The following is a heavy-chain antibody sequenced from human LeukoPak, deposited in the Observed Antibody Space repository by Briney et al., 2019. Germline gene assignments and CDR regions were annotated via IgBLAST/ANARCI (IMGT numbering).Heavy chain of an antibody. CDR2: INPNNGGT. CDR3: ARDRRVIAYYYGSGSTTMTL. V-gene: IGHV1-2*02. CDR1: GYTFTGYL. J-gene: IGHJ4*02. Sequence: ASVKVSCKASGYTFTGYLMHWVRQAPGQGLEWMGWINPNNGGTKYAQKYQGRVTMTRDTSISTAYMELSRLRSDDTAVYYCARDRRVIAYYYGSGSTTMTLWGQGTLVTVSS. D-gene: IGHD3-10*01.